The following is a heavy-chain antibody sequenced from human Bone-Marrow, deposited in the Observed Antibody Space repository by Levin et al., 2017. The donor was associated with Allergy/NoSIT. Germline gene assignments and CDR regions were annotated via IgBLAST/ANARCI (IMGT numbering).Heavy chain of an antibody. Sequence: GESLKISCAASGFTFSDYAMSWVRQAPGKGLEWVSAIGATGSKTDYADSVKGRFTISRDNSDNTVFLQMNNLRAEDTAVYYCAKDARYGGSWENFDSWGQGTLVTVSS. CDR1: GFTFSDYA. D-gene: IGHD6-13*01. V-gene: IGHV3-23*01. CDR2: IGATGSKT. CDR3: AKDARYGGSWENFDS. J-gene: IGHJ4*02.